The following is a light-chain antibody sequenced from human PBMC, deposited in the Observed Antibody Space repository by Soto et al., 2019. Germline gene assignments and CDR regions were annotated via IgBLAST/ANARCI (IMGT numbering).Light chain of an antibody. Sequence: QSALTQPRSVSGSPGQSVTISCTGTSSDVGGYNYVSWYQQHPGKAPKLMIYDVNKRPSGVPDRFSGSKSDNTASLTISGLQAEDEADYYCCSYAGSSYVFGAGTKVTV. CDR3: CSYAGSSYV. CDR1: SSDVGGYNY. CDR2: DVN. V-gene: IGLV2-11*01. J-gene: IGLJ1*01.